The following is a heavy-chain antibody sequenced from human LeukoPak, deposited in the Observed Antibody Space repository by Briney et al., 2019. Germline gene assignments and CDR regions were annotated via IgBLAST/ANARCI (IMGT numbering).Heavy chain of an antibody. D-gene: IGHD3-16*02. CDR1: GGSFSGYY. V-gene: IGHV4-34*01. J-gene: IGHJ4*02. CDR2: INHSGST. Sequence: PSETLSLTXAVYGGSFSGYYWSWIRQPPGKGLEWIGEINHSGSTNYNPSLKSRVTISVDTSKNQFSLKLSSVTAADTAVYYCARLTYYDYVWGSYRQKYFDYWGQGTLVTVSS. CDR3: ARLTYYDYVWGSYRQKYFDY.